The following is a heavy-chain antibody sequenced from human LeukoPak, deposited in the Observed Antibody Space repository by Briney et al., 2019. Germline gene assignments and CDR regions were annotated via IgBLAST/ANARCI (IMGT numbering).Heavy chain of an antibody. D-gene: IGHD2-2*01. V-gene: IGHV4-34*01. Sequence: SETLSLTCAVYGGSFSGYYWSWIRQPPGKGLEWIGEINHSRSTNYNPSLKSRVTISVDTSKNQFSLKLSSVTAADTAVYYCARLPIIVVVPAAIDAFDIWGQGTMVTVSS. CDR3: ARLPIIVVVPAAIDAFDI. J-gene: IGHJ3*02. CDR2: INHSRST. CDR1: GGSFSGYY.